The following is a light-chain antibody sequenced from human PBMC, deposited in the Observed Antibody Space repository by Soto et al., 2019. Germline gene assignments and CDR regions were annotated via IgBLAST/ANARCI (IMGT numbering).Light chain of an antibody. CDR2: KVS. Sequence: DVVMTQNPLSSPVTLGQPASISCRSSESLQHRDGNTYLNWLQQRPGQPPRLLIYKVSNRFSGVPDRFSGSGAGTDFTLKISRVEAVDVGVYYCMQATQYRPYTFGQGTKLEIK. J-gene: IGKJ2*01. CDR3: MQATQYRPYT. CDR1: ESLQHRDGNTY. V-gene: IGKV2-24*01.